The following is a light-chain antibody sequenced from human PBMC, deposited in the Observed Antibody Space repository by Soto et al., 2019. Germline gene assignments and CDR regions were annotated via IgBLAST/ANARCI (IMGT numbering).Light chain of an antibody. Sequence: SYELTQPPSVSVSPRQTASITCSGDKLGDKYACWYQQKPGQSPVLVIYQDRKRPSGIPERFSGSNSGNTATLTISGTQAMDEADYYCQAWDSNTGVVFGGGTKLTVL. J-gene: IGLJ2*01. V-gene: IGLV3-1*01. CDR3: QAWDSNTGVV. CDR2: QDR. CDR1: KLGDKY.